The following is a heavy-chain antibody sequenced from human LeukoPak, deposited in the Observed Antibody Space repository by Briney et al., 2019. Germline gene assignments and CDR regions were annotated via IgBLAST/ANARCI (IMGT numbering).Heavy chain of an antibody. Sequence: AGGSLRLSCAASGFTVSRNFLTWVRQAPGKGLEWVSVIYTGGSTYYAESVKGRFTISRDNSKNTLYLQMNSLRAEDTAVYYCARGFTIPADEGYYFDYWGQGTLVTVSS. CDR2: IYTGGST. J-gene: IGHJ4*02. V-gene: IGHV3-53*05. D-gene: IGHD3-3*01. CDR1: GFTVSRNF. CDR3: ARGFTIPADEGYYFDY.